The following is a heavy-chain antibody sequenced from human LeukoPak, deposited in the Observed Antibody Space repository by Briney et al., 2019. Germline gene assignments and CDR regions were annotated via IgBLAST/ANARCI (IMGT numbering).Heavy chain of an antibody. CDR1: GYTFTDYY. V-gene: IGHV1-2*02. D-gene: IGHD3-10*01. CDR3: ARDAVGVRGVSPYDY. Sequence: ASVNVSCKASGYTFTDYYLHWVRQAPGQGLEWMGWIDPNSGDTDYAQKFQGRVTMTRDTSISTAYMGLSRLRYDDTAVYYCARDAVGVRGVSPYDYWGQGTLVTVSS. J-gene: IGHJ4*02. CDR2: IDPNSGDT.